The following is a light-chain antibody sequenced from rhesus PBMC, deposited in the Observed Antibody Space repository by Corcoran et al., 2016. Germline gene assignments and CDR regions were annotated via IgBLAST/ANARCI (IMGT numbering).Light chain of an antibody. CDR3: QQYNNWNS. CDR2: GAS. J-gene: IGKJ2*01. CDR1: QSVSSY. V-gene: IGKV3S9*01. Sequence: EIVMTQSPATLSLSPGERATLSCRASQSVSSYVAWYQQKPEQAPRHLIYGASSRATGIPDRFRGSGSGTDFTLIISSLEPEDVGVYYCQQYNNWNSFGQGTKVEIK.